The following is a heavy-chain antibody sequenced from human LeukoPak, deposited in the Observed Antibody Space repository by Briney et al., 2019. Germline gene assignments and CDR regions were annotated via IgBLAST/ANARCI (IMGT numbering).Heavy chain of an antibody. D-gene: IGHD3-3*01. J-gene: IGHJ6*03. Sequence: SEILSLTCAVYGGSFSGYYWSWIRQPPGKGLEWIGEINHSGSTNYNPSLKSRVTISVDTSKNQFSLKLSSVTAADTAVYYCARGTGGVLEWLLYRYADYYMDVWGKGTTVTVSS. CDR2: INHSGST. CDR1: GGSFSGYY. CDR3: ARGTGGVLEWLLYRYADYYMDV. V-gene: IGHV4-34*01.